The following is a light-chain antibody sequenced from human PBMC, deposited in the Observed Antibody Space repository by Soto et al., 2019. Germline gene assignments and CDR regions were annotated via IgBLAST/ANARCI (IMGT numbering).Light chain of an antibody. CDR3: QQLGTSPNT. Sequence: DIQMYNSPATLSASIGDRVTITCRASQGISTYLGWYQQKPGKAPKLLIYAASTTQSGVPSRFSGSGSGTEFTLTIISLEPEDFAAYYCQQLGTSPNTFGQGTKVDIK. V-gene: IGKV1-9*01. CDR2: AAS. CDR1: QGISTY. J-gene: IGKJ1*01.